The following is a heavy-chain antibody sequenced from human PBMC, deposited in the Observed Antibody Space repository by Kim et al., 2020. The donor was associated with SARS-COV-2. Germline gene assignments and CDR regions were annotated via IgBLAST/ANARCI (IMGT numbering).Heavy chain of an antibody. J-gene: IGHJ5*02. Sequence: SVKVSCKASGGTFSSYAISWVRQAPGQGLEWMGGIIPIFGTANYAQKFQGRVTITADESTSTAYMELSSLRSEDTAVYYCARGEGFIPNNWFDPWGQGTLVTVSS. D-gene: IGHD3-10*01. CDR2: IIPIFGTA. CDR1: GGTFSSYA. V-gene: IGHV1-69*13. CDR3: ARGEGFIPNNWFDP.